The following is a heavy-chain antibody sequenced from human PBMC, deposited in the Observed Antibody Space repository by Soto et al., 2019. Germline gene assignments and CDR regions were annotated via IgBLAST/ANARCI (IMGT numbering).Heavy chain of an antibody. Sequence: SVKVSCKASGGTFSSYAISWVRQAPGQGLEWMGGIIPIFGTANYAQKFQGRVTITADESTSTAYMELSSLRSEDTAVYYCARDSPDKLLYKVARYYGREVWGHVTTVTVXS. V-gene: IGHV1-69*13. CDR2: IIPIFGTA. CDR1: GGTFSSYA. D-gene: IGHD2-2*02. CDR3: ARDSPDKLLYKVARYYGREV. J-gene: IGHJ6*02.